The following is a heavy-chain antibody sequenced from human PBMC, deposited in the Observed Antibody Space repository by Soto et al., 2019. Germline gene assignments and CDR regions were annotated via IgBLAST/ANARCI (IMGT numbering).Heavy chain of an antibody. Sequence: ASETLSLTCTVSGGSIGSYYWSWIRQPAGKGLEWIGRIYTSGSTNYNPSLKSRVTMSVDTSKNQFSLKLSSVTAADTAVYYCARGGSMAASFYYYYGMDVWGQGTTVTVSS. CDR3: ARGGSMAASFYYYYGMDV. CDR2: IYTSGST. CDR1: GGSIGSYY. V-gene: IGHV4-4*07. J-gene: IGHJ6*02. D-gene: IGHD3-16*01.